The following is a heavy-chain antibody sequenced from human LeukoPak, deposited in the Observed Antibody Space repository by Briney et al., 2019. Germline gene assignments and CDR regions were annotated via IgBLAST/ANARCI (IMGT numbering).Heavy chain of an antibody. CDR3: ARGGVIRSGDYHFDF. CDR1: GASISNYY. V-gene: IGHV4-59*13. CDR2: FFSSGST. D-gene: IGHD4-17*01. Sequence: SETLSLTCTVSGASISNYYWSWIRQPPGGGLEWVGYFFSSGSTRYNPSLKTRVTLSVDTSKNQLSLKMTSVSAADTALYYCARGGVIRSGDYHFDFWGQGTLDTVSS. J-gene: IGHJ4*02.